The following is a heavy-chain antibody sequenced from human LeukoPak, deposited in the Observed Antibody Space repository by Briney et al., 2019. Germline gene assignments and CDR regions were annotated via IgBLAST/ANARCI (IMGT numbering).Heavy chain of an antibody. V-gene: IGHV4-39*07. CDR3: ARGARDGYNYGTFDY. CDR2: IYYSGST. J-gene: IGHJ4*02. CDR1: GGSISSSSYY. Sequence: SETLSLTCTVSGGSISSSSYYWGWIRQPPGKGLEWIGSIYYSGSTYYNPSLKSRVTISVDTSKNQFSLKLSSVTAADTAVYYCARGARDGYNYGTFDYWGQGTLVTVSS. D-gene: IGHD5-24*01.